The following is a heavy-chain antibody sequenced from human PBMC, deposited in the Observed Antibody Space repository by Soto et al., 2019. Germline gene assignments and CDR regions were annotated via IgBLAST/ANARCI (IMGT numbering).Heavy chain of an antibody. J-gene: IGHJ4*02. V-gene: IGHV3-23*01. D-gene: IGHD2-2*01. CDR3: ASRALEHCGGPSCYGPFDY. CDR1: GFTFNTYV. CDR2: ITVSGGST. Sequence: AGGSLRLSCAVSGFTFNTYVITWVRQAPGRGLEWVSSITVSGGSTHYADSVKGRFTISRDNSKNMVFLQMNSLRAEDTALYYCASRALEHCGGPSCYGPFDYWGQGTLVTVSS.